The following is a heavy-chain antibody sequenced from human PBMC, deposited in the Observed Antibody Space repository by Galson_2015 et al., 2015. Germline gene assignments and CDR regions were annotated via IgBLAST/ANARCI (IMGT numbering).Heavy chain of an antibody. CDR1: GYTFTSYA. V-gene: IGHV1-3*01. CDR2: INAGNGNT. CDR3: ARALGYSSSWGNWFDP. D-gene: IGHD6-13*01. Sequence: SVKVSCKASGYTFTSYAMHWVRQAPGQRLERMGWINAGNGNTKYSQKFQGRVTITRDTSASTAYMELSSLRSEDTAVYYCARALGYSSSWGNWFDPWGQGTLVTVSS. J-gene: IGHJ5*02.